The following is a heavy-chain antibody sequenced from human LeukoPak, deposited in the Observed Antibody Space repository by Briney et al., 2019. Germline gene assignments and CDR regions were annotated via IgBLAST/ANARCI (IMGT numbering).Heavy chain of an antibody. CDR3: ARVPWYSSGFYYLD. Sequence: SETLSLTCTVSGGSISSYYWSWIRQSPGKGLEWIGHIYYSGSTNYNPSLKSRVTISIDTSKIQFFLRLTSVTAADTAAYYCARVPWYSSGFYYLDWGQGTLVTVSS. CDR2: IYYSGST. J-gene: IGHJ4*02. CDR1: GGSISSYY. V-gene: IGHV4-59*08. D-gene: IGHD3-22*01.